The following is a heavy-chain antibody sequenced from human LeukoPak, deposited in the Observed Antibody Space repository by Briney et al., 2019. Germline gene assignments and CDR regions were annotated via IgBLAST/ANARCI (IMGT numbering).Heavy chain of an antibody. D-gene: IGHD6-13*01. J-gene: IGHJ4*02. CDR1: GCTFCSCS. CDR3: AREVTYSSSWYHDY. Sequence: GGSLRLSCAASGCTFCSCSMHWVPQPPGKGRVWVSRINRDESSTSYEDSVRGRFTISRENAKNTLYPKNSSLRAEDTAVYYCAREVTYSSSWYHDYWGEGTLVTVSS. CDR2: INRDESST. V-gene: IGHV3-74*01.